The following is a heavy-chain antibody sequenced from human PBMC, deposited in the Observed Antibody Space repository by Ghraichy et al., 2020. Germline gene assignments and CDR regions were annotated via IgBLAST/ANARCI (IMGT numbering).Heavy chain of an antibody. CDR3: ARNGEQWLVRNYFDY. CDR1: GFTFSSYS. J-gene: IGHJ4*02. CDR2: ISSSSSYI. D-gene: IGHD6-19*01. V-gene: IGHV3-21*01. Sequence: GESLNISCAASGFTFSSYSMNWVRQAPGKGLEWVSSISSSSSYIYYADSVKGRFTISRDNAKNSLYLQMNSLRAEDTAVYYCARNGEQWLVRNYFDYWGQGTLVTVSS.